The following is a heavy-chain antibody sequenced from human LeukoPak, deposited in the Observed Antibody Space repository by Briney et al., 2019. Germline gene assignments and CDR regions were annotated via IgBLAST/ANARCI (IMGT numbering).Heavy chain of an antibody. D-gene: IGHD5-24*01. V-gene: IGHV4-39*07. CDR2: IYYSGST. J-gene: IGHJ6*03. CDR3: ARCLGEMATIVWPWAGKDYYYSYMDV. CDR1: GGSISSSSYY. Sequence: SETLSLTCTVSGGSISSSSYYWGWIRQPPGKGLEWIGSIYYSGSTYYKPSLKSRVTISVDTSKNQFSLKLSSVTAADTAVYYCARCLGEMATIVWPWAGKDYYYSYMDVWGKGTTVTVSS.